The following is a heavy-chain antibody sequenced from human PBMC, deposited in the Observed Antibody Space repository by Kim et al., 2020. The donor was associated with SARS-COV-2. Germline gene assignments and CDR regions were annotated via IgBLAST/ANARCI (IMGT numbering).Heavy chain of an antibody. D-gene: IGHD6-13*01. V-gene: IGHV4-39*01. CDR3: ARLLKAAAGTMDDY. CDR2: IYYSGST. J-gene: IGHJ4*02. CDR1: GGSISSSSYY. Sequence: SETLSLTCTVSGGSISSSSYYWGWIRQPPGKGLEWIGSIYYSGSTYYNPSLKSRVTISVDTSKNQFSLKLSSVTAADTAVYYCARLLKAAAGTMDDYWGQGTLVTVSS.